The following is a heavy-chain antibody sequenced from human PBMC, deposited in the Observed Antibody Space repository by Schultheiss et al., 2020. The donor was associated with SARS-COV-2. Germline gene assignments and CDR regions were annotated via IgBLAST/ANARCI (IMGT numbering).Heavy chain of an antibody. CDR1: GYTFTSYA. D-gene: IGHD3-16*02. V-gene: IGHV1-8*01. J-gene: IGHJ4*02. CDR2: INPNSGGT. CDR3: TTHYFDYAWGSYRID. Sequence: ASVKVSCKASGYTFTSYAMNWVRQAPGQGLEWMGWINPNSGGTNYAQKFQGRVTMTRDTSIGTAYLELSGLRSDDTGLYYCTTHYFDYAWGSYRIDWGQGSVVTVSS.